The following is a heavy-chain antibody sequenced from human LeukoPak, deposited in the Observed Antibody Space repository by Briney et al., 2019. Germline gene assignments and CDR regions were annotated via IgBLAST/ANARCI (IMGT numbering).Heavy chain of an antibody. CDR2: INHSGST. D-gene: IGHD5-12*01. CDR3: ARESLAIIDY. J-gene: IGHJ4*02. Sequence: SETLSLTCAVYGGSFSGYYWSWIRQPPGKGLEWIWEINHSGSTNYNPSLKSRVTISVDTSKNPFSLKLSSVTAADTAVYYCARESLAIIDYWGQGTLVTVSS. CDR1: GGSFSGYY. V-gene: IGHV4-34*01.